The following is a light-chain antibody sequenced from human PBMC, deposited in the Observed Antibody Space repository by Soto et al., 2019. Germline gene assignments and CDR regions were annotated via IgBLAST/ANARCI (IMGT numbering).Light chain of an antibody. V-gene: IGKV3-20*01. CDR2: GAS. CDR1: QSVSSSY. Sequence: EIVLTQSPGTLSLSPGERATLSCRASQSVSSSYLAWYQQKPGQAPRLLIYGASSRATGIPERFSGSGSGTDFSLTIRSLEPEDFAVYYCQQYGSSPGTCGQGNKVEL. J-gene: IGKJ1*01. CDR3: QQYGSSPGT.